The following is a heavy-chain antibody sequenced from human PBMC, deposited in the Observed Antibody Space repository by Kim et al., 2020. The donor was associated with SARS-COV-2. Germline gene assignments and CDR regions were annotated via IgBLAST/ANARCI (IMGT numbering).Heavy chain of an antibody. CDR3: AKVWTNHYYYYYGMDV. Sequence: GGSLRLSCAASGFTFSSYAMSWVRQAPGKGLEWVSAISGSGGSTYYADSVKGRFTISRDNSKNTLYLQMNSLRAEDTAVYYCAKVWTNHYYYYYGMDVWGQGTTVTVSS. V-gene: IGHV3-23*01. J-gene: IGHJ6*02. CDR1: GFTFSSYA. CDR2: ISGSGGST. D-gene: IGHD2-21*01.